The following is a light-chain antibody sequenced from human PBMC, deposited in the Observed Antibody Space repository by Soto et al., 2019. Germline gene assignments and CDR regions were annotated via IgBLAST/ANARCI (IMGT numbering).Light chain of an antibody. CDR1: SCDVGGYNY. J-gene: IGLJ3*02. V-gene: IGLV2-14*01. CDR2: EVS. Sequence: QSALTQPASVSGSPGQSITISCTGTSCDVGGYNYVSWYQQHPGKAPKLMIYEVSNRPSGVSNRFSGSKSGNTASLTIPGLQAEDEAEYYRSSYTSSSTRVFGGGTKLTVL. CDR3: SSYTSSSTRV.